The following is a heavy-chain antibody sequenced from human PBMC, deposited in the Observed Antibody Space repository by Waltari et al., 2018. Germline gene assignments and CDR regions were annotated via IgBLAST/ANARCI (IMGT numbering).Heavy chain of an antibody. Sequence: QVFLVESGGGVVQPGDSLRISCVSSGFNSNISGMPWVPRAHGKGLEWVAFPRFDGINKHYAESVKGRFTISRDNTKNTLYLQMNSLRGEDSAMYYCAREDIVSETQWRGNQYRGNSGYDLWGQGTLVSVSS. J-gene: IGHJ4*01. CDR3: AREDIVSETQWRGNQYRGNSGYDL. CDR1: GFNSNISG. CDR2: PRFDGINK. V-gene: IGHV3-30*02. D-gene: IGHD5-12*01.